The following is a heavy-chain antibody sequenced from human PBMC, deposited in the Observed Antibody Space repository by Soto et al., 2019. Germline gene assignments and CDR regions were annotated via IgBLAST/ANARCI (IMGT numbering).Heavy chain of an antibody. CDR3: ARAVYSNYYFDY. V-gene: IGHV4-31*03. D-gene: IGHD4-4*01. CDR2: IYYSGST. J-gene: IGHJ4*02. Sequence: SETLSLTCTVSGGSISSGGYYWSWTRQHPGKGLEWIGYIYYSGSTYYNPSLKSRVTISVDTSKNQFSLKLSSVTAADTAVYYCARAVYSNYYFDYWGQGTLVTVSS. CDR1: GGSISSGGYY.